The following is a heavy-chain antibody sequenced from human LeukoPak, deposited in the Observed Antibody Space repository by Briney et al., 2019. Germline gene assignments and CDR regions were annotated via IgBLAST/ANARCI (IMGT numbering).Heavy chain of an antibody. CDR2: ISYDGRDK. CDR3: ARDLSEKYSSDF. J-gene: IGHJ4*02. CDR1: GFTFRTYA. V-gene: IGHV3-30*04. Sequence: GGSLRLSCAASGFTFRTYAIHWVRQAPGKGLEWVSFISYDGRDKYYADSVKGRLTISRDNSKNTLSLQMNSLRAEDTAIYYCARDLSEKYSSDFWGRGPRVTVSS. D-gene: IGHD2/OR15-2a*01.